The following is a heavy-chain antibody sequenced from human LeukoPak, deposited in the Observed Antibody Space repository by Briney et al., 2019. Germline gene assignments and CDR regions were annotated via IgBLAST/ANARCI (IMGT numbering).Heavy chain of an antibody. CDR1: GFTFSNYA. CDR3: AKVPSVSNYYYYMDV. Sequence: GGSLRLSCAASGFTFSNYAMSWVRQAPGKGLEWVSTISGSGGSTSYADSVKARFTISRDNSKNALYLQMNSLRDEDTAVYYCAKVPSVSNYYYYMDVWGKGTTVTVSS. V-gene: IGHV3-23*01. D-gene: IGHD3-16*02. J-gene: IGHJ6*03. CDR2: ISGSGGST.